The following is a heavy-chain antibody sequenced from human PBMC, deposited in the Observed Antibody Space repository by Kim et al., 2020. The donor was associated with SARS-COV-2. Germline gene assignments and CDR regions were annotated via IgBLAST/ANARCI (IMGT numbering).Heavy chain of an antibody. Sequence: GESLKISCKGSGYSFTSYWISWVRQMPGKGLEWMGRIDPSDSYTNYSPSFQGHVTISADKSISTAYLQWSSLKASDTAMYYCARWFRVNKFGELFSYFDYWGQGTLVTVSS. D-gene: IGHD3-10*01. CDR3: ARWFRVNKFGELFSYFDY. CDR1: GYSFTSYW. CDR2: IDPSDSYT. J-gene: IGHJ4*02. V-gene: IGHV5-10-1*01.